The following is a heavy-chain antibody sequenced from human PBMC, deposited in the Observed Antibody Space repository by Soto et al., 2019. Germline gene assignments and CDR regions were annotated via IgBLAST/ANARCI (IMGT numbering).Heavy chain of an antibody. J-gene: IGHJ4*02. D-gene: IGHD2-15*01. Sequence: GGSLRLSCAASGFTFSNYWMHWVRQVPGEGLVWVSRINSDGSSTSYADSVKGRFTISRDNAKNTLYLQMNSLRAEDTAVYYCVRTSLVVAAATREDYWGQGTLVTSPQ. CDR3: VRTSLVVAAATREDY. CDR2: INSDGSST. CDR1: GFTFSNYW. V-gene: IGHV3-74*01.